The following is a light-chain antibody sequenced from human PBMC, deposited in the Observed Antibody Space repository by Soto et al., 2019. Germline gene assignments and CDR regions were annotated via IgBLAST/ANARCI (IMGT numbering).Light chain of an antibody. Sequence: DIVMTQSPDSLAVSLGERATINCKSSQSVLYSSNNKNYLAWYQQKPGQPPKLLIYWASTRESGVPDRFSGCGSGTDFTLTISSLQAEDVAVYYCQQYYSTPLTFGGGTKMEIK. J-gene: IGKJ4*01. CDR1: QSVLYSSNNKNY. CDR2: WAS. CDR3: QQYYSTPLT. V-gene: IGKV4-1*01.